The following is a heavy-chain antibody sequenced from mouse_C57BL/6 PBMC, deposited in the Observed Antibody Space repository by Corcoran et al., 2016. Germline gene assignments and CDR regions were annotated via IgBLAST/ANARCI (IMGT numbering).Heavy chain of an antibody. CDR1: GYSITSGYY. D-gene: IGHD1-1*01. CDR2: ISYDGSN. V-gene: IGHV3-6*01. J-gene: IGHJ3*01. Sequence: DVQLQESGPGLVKPSQSLSLTCSVTGYSITSGYYWNWIRQFPGNKLEWMGYISYDGSNNYNPSLKNRISITRDTSKNQFFLKLNSVTTEDTATYYCARPYYGSSYWFAYWGQGTLVTVSA. CDR3: ARPYYGSSYWFAY.